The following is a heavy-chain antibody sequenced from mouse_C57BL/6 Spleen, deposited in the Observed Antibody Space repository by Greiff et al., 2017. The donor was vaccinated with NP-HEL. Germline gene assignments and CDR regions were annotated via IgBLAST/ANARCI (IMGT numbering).Heavy chain of an antibody. Sequence: VQLQQSGPELVKPGASVKIPCKASGYTFTDYNMDWVKQSHGKSLEWIGDINPNNGGTIYNQKFKGKATLTVDKSSSTAYMELRSLTSEDTAVYYYARGYGSSYVYARDYRGTGTSVTVSS. CDR2: INPNNGGT. CDR3: ARGYGSSYVYARDY. J-gene: IGHJ4*01. D-gene: IGHD1-1*01. CDR1: GYTFTDYN. V-gene: IGHV1-18*01.